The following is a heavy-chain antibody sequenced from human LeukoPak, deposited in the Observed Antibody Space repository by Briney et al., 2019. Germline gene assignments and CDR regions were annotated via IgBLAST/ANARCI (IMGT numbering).Heavy chain of an antibody. V-gene: IGHV3-23*01. J-gene: IGHJ4*02. Sequence: GGSLRLSCTASGFTFGDYAMSWVRQAPRKGLEWVSVIYGSGDTTNYADSVKGRFTISRDNSKNMLYLQMHGLRAEDTAVYYCAKDQRPDSGYDIDYWGQGTLVTVSS. D-gene: IGHD5-12*01. CDR2: IYGSGDTT. CDR1: GFTFGDYA. CDR3: AKDQRPDSGYDIDY.